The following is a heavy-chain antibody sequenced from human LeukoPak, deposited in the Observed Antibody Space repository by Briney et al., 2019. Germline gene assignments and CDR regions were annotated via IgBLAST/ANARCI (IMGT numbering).Heavy chain of an antibody. CDR1: GGTFSSYA. V-gene: IGHV1-69*13. CDR2: IIPIFGTA. CDR3: ARVAGTRSFFLDY. D-gene: IGHD6-19*01. Sequence: SVKVSCKASGGTFSSYATSWVRRAPGQGLEWMGGIIPIFGTANYAQKFQGRVTITADESTSTAYMELRSLRSDDTAVYYCARVAGTRSFFLDYWGQGTLVTVSS. J-gene: IGHJ4*02.